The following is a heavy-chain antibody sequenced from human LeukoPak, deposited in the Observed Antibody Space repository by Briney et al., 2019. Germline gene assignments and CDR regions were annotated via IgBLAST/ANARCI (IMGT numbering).Heavy chain of an antibody. V-gene: IGHV1-69*05. CDR2: IIPIFGTA. D-gene: IGHD3-22*01. CDR3: ATYDSSGYYYHNWFDP. CDR1: GGTFSSYA. J-gene: IGHJ5*02. Sequence: GASVKVSCKASGGTFSSYAISWVRQAPGQGLEWMGRIIPIFGTANYAQKFQGRVTITTDESTSTAYMELSSLRSEDTAVYYCATYDSSGYYYHNWFDPWGQGTLVTVSS.